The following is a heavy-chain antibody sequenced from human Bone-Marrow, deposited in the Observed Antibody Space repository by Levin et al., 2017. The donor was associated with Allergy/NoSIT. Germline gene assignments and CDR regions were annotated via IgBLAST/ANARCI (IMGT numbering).Heavy chain of an antibody. CDR2: VNRSGRT. CDR1: GGSFSESF. J-gene: IGHJ6*02. D-gene: IGHD2-21*01. Sequence: SQTLSLTCAAYGGSFSESFWTWIRPSPGKGLQWIGEVNRSGRTTYSPSLQSRVVISIDTSKNQFSLSLTSVTPADTGVYYCARGRVAFGGLDVWGQGATVIVSS. CDR3: ARGRVAFGGLDV. V-gene: IGHV4-34*01.